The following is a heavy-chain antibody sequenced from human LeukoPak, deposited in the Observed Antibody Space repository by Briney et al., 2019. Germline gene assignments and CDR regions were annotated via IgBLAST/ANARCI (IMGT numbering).Heavy chain of an antibody. D-gene: IGHD1-14*01. J-gene: IGHJ4*02. CDR3: VQTTRWPGFDY. V-gene: IGHV4-4*09. CDR1: GAPIIRVY. Sequence: SETLSLISTTSGAPIIRVYWRSVRQPPGKGLEWIGNIYNGVPTFFNPSLKSRVTLSVDTSKTQFSLQLASVTAADTAVYYCVQTTRWPGFDYWGQGILVTVSS. CDR2: IYNGVPT.